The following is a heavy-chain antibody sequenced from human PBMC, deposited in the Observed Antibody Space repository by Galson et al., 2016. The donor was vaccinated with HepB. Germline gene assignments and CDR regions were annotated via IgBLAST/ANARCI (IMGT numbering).Heavy chain of an antibody. CDR3: AKDLQVPAAIEGMDV. D-gene: IGHD2-2*02. J-gene: IGHJ6*02. CDR2: ISTSGRNI. Sequence: SLRLSCAASGFTFNSYAMTWVRQGPGKGLEWVSYISTSGRNIYYAESVKGRFTVTRDNSKNTLFLLMNSLRPEDTAVYYCAKDLQVPAAIEGMDVWGQGTTVTVSS. CDR1: GFTFNSYA. V-gene: IGHV3-48*01.